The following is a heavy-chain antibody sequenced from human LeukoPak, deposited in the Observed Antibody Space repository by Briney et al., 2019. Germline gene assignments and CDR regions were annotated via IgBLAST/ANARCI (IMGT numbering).Heavy chain of an antibody. CDR2: INPNSGGT. CDR1: GYTFTGYY. Sequence: ASVKVSCTASGYTFTGYYMHWVRQAPGQGLEWMGWINPNSGGTNYAQKFQGRVTMTRDTSISTAYMELSRLRSDDTAVYYCARANDFWSGYYQTQYYFDYWGQGTLVTVSS. J-gene: IGHJ4*02. D-gene: IGHD3-3*01. CDR3: ARANDFWSGYYQTQYYFDY. V-gene: IGHV1-2*02.